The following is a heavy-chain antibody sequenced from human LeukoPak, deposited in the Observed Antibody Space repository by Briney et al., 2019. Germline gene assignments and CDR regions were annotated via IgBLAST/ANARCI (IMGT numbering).Heavy chain of an antibody. V-gene: IGHV1-24*01. CDR3: ATDNYYGSGSYYRFDY. CDR1: GYTLTELS. CDR2: FDPEDGET. J-gene: IGHJ4*02. D-gene: IGHD3-10*01. Sequence: EASVKVSCKVSGYTLTELSVHWVRQAPGKGLEWMGGFDPEDGETIYAQKFQGRVTMTEDTSTDTAYMELSSLRSEDTAVYYCATDNYYGSGSYYRFDYWGQGTLVTVSS.